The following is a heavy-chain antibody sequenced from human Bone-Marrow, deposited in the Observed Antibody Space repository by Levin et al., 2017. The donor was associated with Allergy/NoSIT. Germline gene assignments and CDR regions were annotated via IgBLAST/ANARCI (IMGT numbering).Heavy chain of an antibody. CDR2: INHSGST. CDR3: ARGGRWSFSYYFDY. V-gene: IGHV4-34*01. CDR1: GGSFTGYF. Sequence: PSETLSLTCAVDGGSFTGYFWTWIRQPPGKGLEWIGEINHSGSTKYNPSLTSRVTIPVDTSKKEFSLNLVSVTAADAAVFSCARGGRWSFSYYFDYWGQGTRVTVSS. D-gene: IGHD3-10*01. J-gene: IGHJ4*02.